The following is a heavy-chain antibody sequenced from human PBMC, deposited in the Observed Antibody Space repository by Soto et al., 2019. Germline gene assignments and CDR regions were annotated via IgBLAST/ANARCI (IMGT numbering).Heavy chain of an antibody. D-gene: IGHD2-8*01. Sequence: ASVKVSCKASGYTFTSYAMHWVRQAPGQRLEWMGWINAGNGNTKYSQKFQGRVTITRDTSASTAYMELSSLRSEDTAVYYCARSYCTNGVCYRVGDYWGQGTLVTVSS. CDR3: ARSYCTNGVCYRVGDY. CDR2: INAGNGNT. J-gene: IGHJ4*02. CDR1: GYTFTSYA. V-gene: IGHV1-3*01.